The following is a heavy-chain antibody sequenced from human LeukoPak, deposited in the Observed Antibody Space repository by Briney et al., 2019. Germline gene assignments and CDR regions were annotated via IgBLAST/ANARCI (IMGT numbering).Heavy chain of an antibody. D-gene: IGHD4-17*01. CDR1: GFTFSSYW. CDR2: IRQDGSEI. Sequence: GGSLRLSCAASGFTFSSYWMSWVRQAPGKGLEWVANIRQDGSEIYYVDSVKGRFTISRDNAKNSLYLQMNSLRAEDTAVYYCARDGNGDSHIDYWGQGTLVTVSS. CDR3: ARDGNGDSHIDY. J-gene: IGHJ4*02. V-gene: IGHV3-7*01.